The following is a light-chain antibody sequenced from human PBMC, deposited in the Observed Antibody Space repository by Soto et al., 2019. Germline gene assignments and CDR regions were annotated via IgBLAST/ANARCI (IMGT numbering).Light chain of an antibody. V-gene: IGLV2-14*01. Sequence: QSALTQPASVSASPGQSITISCSGSSNDVGDYEYVSWYQQRPGNVPKLIIYEVTNRPSGVSHRFSGSKSGRTASLTISGLQADDEAHYYCSSYTATNTLIFGGGTKVTVL. CDR2: EVT. J-gene: IGLJ2*01. CDR3: SSYTATNTLI. CDR1: SNDVGDYEY.